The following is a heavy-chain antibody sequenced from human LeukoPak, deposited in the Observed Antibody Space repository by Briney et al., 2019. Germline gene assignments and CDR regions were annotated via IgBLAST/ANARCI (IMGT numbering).Heavy chain of an antibody. D-gene: IGHD6-13*01. CDR2: IYYSGST. CDR3: ARQIAAAAYYFDY. Sequence: SETLSLTCAVYGGSFSSYYWSWIRQPPGKGLEWIGYIYYSGSTNYNPSLKSRVTISVDTSKNQFSLKLSSVTAADTAVYYCARQIAAAAYYFDYWGQGTLVTVSS. V-gene: IGHV4-59*08. J-gene: IGHJ4*02. CDR1: GGSFSSYY.